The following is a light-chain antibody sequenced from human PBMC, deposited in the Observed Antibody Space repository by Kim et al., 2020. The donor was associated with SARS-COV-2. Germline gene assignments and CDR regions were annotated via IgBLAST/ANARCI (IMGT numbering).Light chain of an antibody. CDR2: GAS. V-gene: IGKV3-20*01. J-gene: IGKJ2*01. Sequence: EIVLTQSPGTLSLSPGERATLSCRASQSVSSSYLAWYQQKPGQAPRLLIYGASSRATGIPDRFSGSGSGTDFTLTISRLEPEDFVVYYCQQSEYTFGQGTKLEI. CDR3: QQSEYT. CDR1: QSVSSSY.